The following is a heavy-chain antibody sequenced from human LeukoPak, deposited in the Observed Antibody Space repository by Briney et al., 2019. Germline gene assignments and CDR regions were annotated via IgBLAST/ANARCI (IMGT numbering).Heavy chain of an antibody. CDR3: AKELDTMFFDY. CDR1: GFNFDRYT. Sequence: GGSLRLSCATYGFNFDRYTIHWVRQAPGKGLEWVSLAGWAGGTTFYSDSVRGRFTFSRDSGRKSVYLQMNSLTTDDTAFYFCAKELDTMFFDYWGQGALVTVSS. V-gene: IGHV3-43*01. J-gene: IGHJ4*02. CDR2: AGWAGGTT. D-gene: IGHD3-10*02.